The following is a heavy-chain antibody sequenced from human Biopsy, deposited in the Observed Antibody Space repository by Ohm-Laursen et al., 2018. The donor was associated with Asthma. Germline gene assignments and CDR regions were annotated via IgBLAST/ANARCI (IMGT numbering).Heavy chain of an antibody. Sequence: SLRLSCAAFGSHLGGYNMHWARQAPGKGLEWVAVITFDGSTQHYGDSVKGRLTISRDNSKNMLFLQMNSLRAEDTAVYYCLRDTLGYYFDIWGQGTQVTVSS. CDR3: LRDTLGYYFDI. CDR1: GSHLGGYN. CDR2: ITFDGSTQ. V-gene: IGHV3-30-3*01. D-gene: IGHD6-13*01. J-gene: IGHJ4*02.